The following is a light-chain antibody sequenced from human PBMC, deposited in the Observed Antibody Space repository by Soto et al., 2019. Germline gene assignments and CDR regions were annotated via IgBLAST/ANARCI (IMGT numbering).Light chain of an antibody. Sequence: QSALTQPASVSGSPGQSITISCTGTSSDVGGYNYVSWYQQRPGKAPKLMIYEVSNRPSGVSNRFSGSKSGNTASLTISGLQAEDEADYYCSSYTTSSTVVFGGVTKVTVL. CDR2: EVS. J-gene: IGLJ2*01. V-gene: IGLV2-14*01. CDR1: SSDVGGYNY. CDR3: SSYTTSSTVV.